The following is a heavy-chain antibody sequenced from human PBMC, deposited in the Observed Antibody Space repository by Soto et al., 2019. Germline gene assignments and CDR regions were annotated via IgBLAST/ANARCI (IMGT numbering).Heavy chain of an antibody. CDR3: AKEGGLSGSYYISSSYYFDY. Sequence: GGSLRLSCAASGFTFSNYDMSWVRQAPGKGLEWVSGISRSDGSTYYTDSVRGRFTISRDNSNSALYLQMNSLRAEDTSVYYCAKEGGLSGSYYISSSYYFDYWGQGTLVTVS. J-gene: IGHJ4*02. D-gene: IGHD1-26*01. V-gene: IGHV3-23*01. CDR1: GFTFSNYD. CDR2: ISRSDGST.